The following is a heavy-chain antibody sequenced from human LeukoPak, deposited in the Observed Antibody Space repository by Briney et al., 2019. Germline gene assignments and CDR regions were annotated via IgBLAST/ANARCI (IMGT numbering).Heavy chain of an antibody. CDR1: GYTFSSYY. CDR2: INPNSGGT. J-gene: IGHJ4*02. V-gene: IGHV1-2*02. CDR3: ARGGYSSSWYKNY. D-gene: IGHD6-13*01. Sequence: ASVKVSCKASGYTFSSYYMHWVRQAPGQGLEWMGWINPNSGGTNYAQKFQGRVTMTRDTSISTAYMELSRLRSDDTAVYYCARGGYSSSWYKNYWGQGTLVTVSS.